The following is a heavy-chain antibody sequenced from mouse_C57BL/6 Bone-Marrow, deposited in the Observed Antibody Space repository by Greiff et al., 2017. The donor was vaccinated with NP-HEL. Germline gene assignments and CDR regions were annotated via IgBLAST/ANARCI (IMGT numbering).Heavy chain of an antibody. J-gene: IGHJ3*01. D-gene: IGHD4-1*01. CDR2: FCPGSGSI. CDR1: GYTFTEYT. V-gene: IGHV1-62-2*01. CDR3: SSHGNWDVEFAY. Sequence: VQLQQSGAELVKPGASVKLSCKASGYTFTEYTIHWVKQRSGQGLEWIGWFCPGSGSIKYNEKFKDKATLTADKSSSTVYMELSRLTSEDSGVYFGSSHGNWDVEFAYWGQGTLVTVSA.